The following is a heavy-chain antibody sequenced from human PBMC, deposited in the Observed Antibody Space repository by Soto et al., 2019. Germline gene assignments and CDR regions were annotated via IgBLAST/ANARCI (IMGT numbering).Heavy chain of an antibody. V-gene: IGHV7-4-1*01. CDR1: GYTFTSYA. J-gene: IGHJ6*03. D-gene: IGHD3-10*01. Sequence: QVQLVQSGSELKKPGASVKVSCKASGYTFTSYAMNWVRQAPGQGLEWMGWINTNTGNPTYAQGFTGRFVFSLDTAVTTAYLQICSLKAEDTAVDYCARSSYGSGSYYMRDCYYYMDVWGKGSTVTVSS. CDR2: INTNTGNP. CDR3: ARSSYGSGSYYMRDCYYYMDV.